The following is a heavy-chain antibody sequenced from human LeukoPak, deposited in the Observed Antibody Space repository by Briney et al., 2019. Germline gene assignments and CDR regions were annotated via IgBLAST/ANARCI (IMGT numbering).Heavy chain of an antibody. CDR1: GYTFTGYY. CDR3: ARGRYCTSTSCYPSPFDY. V-gene: IGHV1-2*02. Sequence: ASVKVSCKASGYTFTGYYMHWVRQAPGQGLEWLGWINPNSGGTNYAQKFQGRVTMTRDTSTSTIYMELSSLRSEDTAVYYCARGRYCTSTSCYPSPFDYWGQGTLVTVSS. J-gene: IGHJ4*02. CDR2: INPNSGGT. D-gene: IGHD2-2*01.